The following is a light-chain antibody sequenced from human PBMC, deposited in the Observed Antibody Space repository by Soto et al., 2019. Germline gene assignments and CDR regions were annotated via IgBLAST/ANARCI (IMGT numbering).Light chain of an antibody. CDR2: QDT. CDR1: KLGNKY. V-gene: IGLV3-1*01. Sequence: SSELTQPPSVSVSPGQTASITCSGDKLGNKYACWYQQKPGQSPVLVIYQDTKRPSGIPERFSGSNSGNTATLTISGTQAMDEADYDCQAWDSSIAEMVFGGGTQLTVL. CDR3: QAWDSSIAEMV. J-gene: IGLJ2*01.